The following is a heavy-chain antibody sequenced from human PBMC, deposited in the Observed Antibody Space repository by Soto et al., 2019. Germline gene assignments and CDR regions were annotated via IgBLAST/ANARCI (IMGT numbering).Heavy chain of an antibody. CDR2: ISGSAGST. Sequence: GGSLRLSCAGSGFTCSAYVINWVRQAPGKGLEWVSGISGSAGSTYYADSVKGRFTISRDNSKNTLSLQMNSLRVEDSAVYYCVPRKGDPFTWGPGTLVTVSS. CDR3: VPRKGDPFT. J-gene: IGHJ4*02. CDR1: GFTCSAYV. V-gene: IGHV3-23*01. D-gene: IGHD3-16*01.